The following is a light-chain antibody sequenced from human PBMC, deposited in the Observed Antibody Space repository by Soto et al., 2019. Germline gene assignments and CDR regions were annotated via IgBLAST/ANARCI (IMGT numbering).Light chain of an antibody. CDR1: SSDIGAYDY. V-gene: IGLV2-14*01. CDR3: SSYTTSSSYV. Sequence: QSALTQPASLSGSPGQSITISCTGTSSDIGAYDYVSWFQQHPGKAPKLMISEVNNRPSGVSNRFSGSKSGNTAYLTISGLQVEDQADYYCSSYTTSSSYVFGTGTKVT. J-gene: IGLJ1*01. CDR2: EVN.